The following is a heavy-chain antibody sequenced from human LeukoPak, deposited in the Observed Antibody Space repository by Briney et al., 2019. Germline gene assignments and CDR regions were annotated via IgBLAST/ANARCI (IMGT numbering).Heavy chain of an antibody. Sequence: SETLSLTCTVSGYSISSGYYWGWIRQPPGKGPEWIGSIYHSGSTYYNPSLKSRVTISVDTSKNQFSLKLSSVTAADTAVYYCARARLGLFDYWGQGTLVTVSS. CDR2: IYHSGST. CDR1: GYSISSGYY. D-gene: IGHD6-25*01. V-gene: IGHV4-38-2*02. CDR3: ARARLGLFDY. J-gene: IGHJ4*02.